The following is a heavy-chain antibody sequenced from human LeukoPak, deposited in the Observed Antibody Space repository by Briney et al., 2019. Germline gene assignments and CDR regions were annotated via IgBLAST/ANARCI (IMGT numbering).Heavy chain of an antibody. CDR3: ARDQGLLVPNYYFDY. J-gene: IGHJ4*02. CDR2: IIPIFGTA. Sequence: SVKVSCXASGGTFSSYAISWVRQAPGQGLEWMGGIIPIFGTANYAQKFQGRVTITADESTSTAYMELSSLRSEDTAVYYCARDQGLLVPNYYFDYWGQRTLVTVSS. V-gene: IGHV1-69*01. CDR1: GGTFSSYA. D-gene: IGHD6-6*01.